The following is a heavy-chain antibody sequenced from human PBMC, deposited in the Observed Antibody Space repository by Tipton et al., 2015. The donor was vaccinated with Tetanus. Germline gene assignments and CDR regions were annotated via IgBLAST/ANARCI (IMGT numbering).Heavy chain of an antibody. V-gene: IGHV5-51*01. D-gene: IGHD3-9*01. CDR3: ARQADYNILTGYYYYFDY. Sequence: QLVQSGAEVKKPGDSLKISCKASGYSFTNYWIGWVRQMPGKGLEWMGIIYPGDSDTRYSPSFECLVTISADRTTNTAYVQWSSLTASDTAVYYCARQADYNILTGYYYYFDYWGQGSLVTVSS. CDR1: GYSFTNYW. J-gene: IGHJ4*02. CDR2: IYPGDSDT.